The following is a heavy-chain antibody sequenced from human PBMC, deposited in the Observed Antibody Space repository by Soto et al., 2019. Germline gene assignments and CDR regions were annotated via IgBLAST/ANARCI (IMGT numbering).Heavy chain of an antibody. D-gene: IGHD1-26*01. Sequence: EVQLVESGGDLVQPGGSLRLSCAASGFTFSTFSMNWVRQAPGKVLEWISYISVSRSTIHYADSVTGRFTISRDNAKSSLYLQMDSLRDEDRAVYYCARDGATTGHWDYWGQGPLVTVSS. CDR2: ISVSRSTI. J-gene: IGHJ4*02. CDR1: GFTFSTFS. CDR3: ARDGATTGHWDY. V-gene: IGHV3-48*02.